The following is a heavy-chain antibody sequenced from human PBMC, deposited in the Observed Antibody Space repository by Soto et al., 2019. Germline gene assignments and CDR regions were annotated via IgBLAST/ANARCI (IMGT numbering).Heavy chain of an antibody. CDR3: ARSGSGSYQYYYYMDV. CDR2: IYYSGST. Sequence: SETLSLTCTVSGGSISSSSYYWGWIRQPPGKGLEWIGSIYYSGSTYYNPSLKSRVTISVDASKNQFSLKLSSVTAADTAVYYCARSGSGSYQYYYYMDVWGKGTTVTVSS. V-gene: IGHV4-39*01. J-gene: IGHJ6*03. D-gene: IGHD3-10*01. CDR1: GGSISSSSYY.